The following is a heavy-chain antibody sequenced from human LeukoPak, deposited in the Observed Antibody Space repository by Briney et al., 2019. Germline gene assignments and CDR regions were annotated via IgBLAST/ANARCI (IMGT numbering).Heavy chain of an antibody. CDR2: IYSGGST. Sequence: GGSLRLSCAASGFTVSSNYMSWVRQAPGKGLEWVSVIYSGGSTYYADSVRGRFTISRDNSQNTLHLQMNSLRAEDTAIYYCAKKIFQGWGFYFDYWGQGTLVTVSS. CDR3: AKKIFQGWGFYFDY. J-gene: IGHJ4*02. D-gene: IGHD2-21*01. CDR1: GFTVSSNY. V-gene: IGHV3-53*01.